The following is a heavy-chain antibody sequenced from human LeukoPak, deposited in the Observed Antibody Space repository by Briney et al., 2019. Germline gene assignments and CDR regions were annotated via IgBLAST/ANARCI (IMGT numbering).Heavy chain of an antibody. CDR2: IYYSGST. V-gene: IGHV4-59*01. CDR3: ARGIFYYFQH. J-gene: IGHJ1*01. D-gene: IGHD2-21*01. CDR1: GGSISSYY. Sequence: LETLSLTCTVSGGSISSYYWSWIRQPPGKGLEWIGYIYYSGSTNYNPSLKSRVTISVDTSKNQFSLKLSSVTAADTAVYYCARGIFYYFQHWGQGTLVTVSS.